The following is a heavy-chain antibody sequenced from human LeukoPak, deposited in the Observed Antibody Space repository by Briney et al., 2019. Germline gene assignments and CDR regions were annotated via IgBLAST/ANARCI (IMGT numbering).Heavy chain of an antibody. CDR1: GFTFSDYW. CDR2: IKEDGSET. J-gene: IGHJ4*02. CDR3: GRASAPDKLATTPVDN. V-gene: IGHV3-7*04. D-gene: IGHD5-12*01. Sequence: PGGSLRLSCAASGFTFSDYWMTWVRQAPGKGLEWVANIKEDGSETYYVDTVEARFTISRDDANSSLYLQMNSLTADDTAVYYCGRASAPDKLATTPVDNWGQGTLVTV.